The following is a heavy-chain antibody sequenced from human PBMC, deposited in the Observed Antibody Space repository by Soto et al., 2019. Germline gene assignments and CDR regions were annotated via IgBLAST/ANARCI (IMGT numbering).Heavy chain of an antibody. Sequence: QVQLQESGPGLVKPSETLSLTCTVSGGSISSYYWSWIRQPPGKGLGWIGYIYYSGSTNYNPSLKSRVPISVDTSKNQCSLKLSSVTAADTAVYYCARHHPSAGHFQHWGQGTLVTVSS. CDR1: GGSISSYY. J-gene: IGHJ1*01. CDR2: IYYSGST. V-gene: IGHV4-59*01. CDR3: ARHHPSAGHFQH.